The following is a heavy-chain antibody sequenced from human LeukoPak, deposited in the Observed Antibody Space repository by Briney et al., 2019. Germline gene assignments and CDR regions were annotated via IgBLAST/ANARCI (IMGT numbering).Heavy chain of an antibody. Sequence: SETLSLTCTVSGGSISSYYWSWIRQPPGKGLEWIGYIYYSGSTNYNPSLKSQVTISVDTSKNQFSLKLSSATAADTAVYYCARGGSGYYPFDYWGQGTLVTVSS. CDR2: IYYSGST. D-gene: IGHD3-22*01. V-gene: IGHV4-59*01. J-gene: IGHJ4*02. CDR1: GGSISSYY. CDR3: ARGGSGYYPFDY.